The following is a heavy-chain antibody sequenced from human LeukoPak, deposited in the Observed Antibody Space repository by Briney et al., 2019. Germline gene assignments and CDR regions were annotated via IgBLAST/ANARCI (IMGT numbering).Heavy chain of an antibody. CDR1: GFTFDDYG. CDR3: AKDRDLSAFDI. CDR2: ISWNSGSI. Sequence: GRSLRLSCAASGFTFDDYGMHWVRQAPGKGLEWVSGISWNSGSIGYADSVKGRFTISRDNAKNSLYLQMNSLRAEDTALYYCAKDRDLSAFDIWGQGTMVTVSS. V-gene: IGHV3-9*01. D-gene: IGHD3-3*01. J-gene: IGHJ3*02.